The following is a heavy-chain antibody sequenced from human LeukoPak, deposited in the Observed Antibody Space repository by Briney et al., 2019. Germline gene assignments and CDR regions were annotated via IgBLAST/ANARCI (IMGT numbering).Heavy chain of an antibody. CDR1: GFTVSSNY. V-gene: IGHV3-53*01. CDR2: IYSSGST. Sequence: GGSLRLSCAASGFTVSSNYMNWVRQAPAKGQEWVSVIYSSGSTDYADSVKGRFTISRDNSKNTLYLQMNSLRAEDTAVYYCARDPRSAGTGAPAGGDYWGQGTLVTVSS. D-gene: IGHD1-1*01. CDR3: ARDPRSAGTGAPAGGDY. J-gene: IGHJ4*02.